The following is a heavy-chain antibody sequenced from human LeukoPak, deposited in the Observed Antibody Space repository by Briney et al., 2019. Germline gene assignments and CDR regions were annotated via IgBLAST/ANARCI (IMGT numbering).Heavy chain of an antibody. CDR2: IYYSGST. D-gene: IGHD4-11*01. CDR3: VIYGTPVTWYYFYYMDF. J-gene: IGHJ6*03. Sequence: SQTLSLTCTVSGGSISSGDYYWRWIRQPQGKGLEGIGYIYYSGSTYYNPSLKSRVTISLDTSNIQFSLNLSSVPAAHTAVYYCVIYGTPVTWYYFYYMDFLGQGTTVTVSS. CDR1: GGSISSGDYY. V-gene: IGHV4-30-4*08.